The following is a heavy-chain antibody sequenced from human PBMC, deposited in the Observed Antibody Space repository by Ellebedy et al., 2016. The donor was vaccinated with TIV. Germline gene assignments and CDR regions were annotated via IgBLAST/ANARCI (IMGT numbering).Heavy chain of an antibody. J-gene: IGHJ4*02. CDR2: IYPGDSDT. Sequence: GESLKISXKVSGNSFTNFWIGWVRQMPGKGLEWMGIIYPGDSDTRYSPSFQGHVIISADKSINTAYLQWSSLKASDSAMYYCARPDGGNSDFDYWGQGTLVTVSS. D-gene: IGHD4-23*01. CDR3: ARPDGGNSDFDY. CDR1: GNSFTNFW. V-gene: IGHV5-51*01.